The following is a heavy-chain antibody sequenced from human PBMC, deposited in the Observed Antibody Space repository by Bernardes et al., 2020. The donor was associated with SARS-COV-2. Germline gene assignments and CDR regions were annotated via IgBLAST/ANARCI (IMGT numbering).Heavy chain of an antibody. CDR2: ITNNEDNTAK. D-gene: IGHD6-13*01. J-gene: IGHJ3*02. CDR1: GFTFSDYS. Sequence: GGSLRLSCAGSGFTFSDYSIHWVRQAPGKGLEWVGRITNNEDNTAKVYGASVKGRFTISRDDSKYTSYLQMNSLKTDDTALYYCTRVPPYSNSWWDTFDSWGPGTMVTVSS. V-gene: IGHV3-73*01. CDR3: TRVPPYSNSWWDTFDS.